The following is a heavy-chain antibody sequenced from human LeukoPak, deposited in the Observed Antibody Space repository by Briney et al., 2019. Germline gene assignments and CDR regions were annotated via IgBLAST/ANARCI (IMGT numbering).Heavy chain of an antibody. CDR3: ARAMVRAAAVRRAVGY. V-gene: IGHV1-8*02. CDR2: MNPNSGNT. Sequence: GASVKVSCKASGYTFTSYDINWVRQATGQGLEWMGWMNPNSGNTGYAQKFQGRVTMTRNTSISTAYMELSSLRSEDTAVYYCARAMVRAAAVRRAVGYWGQGTLVTVSS. CDR1: GYTFTSYD. J-gene: IGHJ4*02. D-gene: IGHD6-13*01.